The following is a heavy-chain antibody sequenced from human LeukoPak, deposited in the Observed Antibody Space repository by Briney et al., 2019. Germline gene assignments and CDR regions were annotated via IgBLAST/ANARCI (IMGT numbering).Heavy chain of an antibody. CDR3: ARTTMVRGVSLFNDY. J-gene: IGHJ4*02. CDR1: GYSISSGYY. D-gene: IGHD3-10*01. CDR2: IYHSGST. Sequence: PSETLSLTCAVSGYSISSGYYWGWIRQPPGKGLEWIGSIYHSGSTNYNPSLKSRVTISVDKSKNQFSLKLSSVTAADTAVYYCARTTMVRGVSLFNDYWGQGTLVTVSS. V-gene: IGHV4-38-2*01.